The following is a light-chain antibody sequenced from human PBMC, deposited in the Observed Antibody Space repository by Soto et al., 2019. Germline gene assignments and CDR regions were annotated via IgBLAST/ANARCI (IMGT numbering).Light chain of an antibody. V-gene: IGKV1-6*01. CDR2: AAS. Sequence: AIQMTQSPSSLSASVGDRVSITCRASQGIRNDLAWYQEKPGKAPKLLIYAASTLQSGVPSRFSGSGSGTDFTLTISSPQPEDFATYYCLQDYNYPRTFGQGTKVEIK. CDR1: QGIRND. J-gene: IGKJ1*01. CDR3: LQDYNYPRT.